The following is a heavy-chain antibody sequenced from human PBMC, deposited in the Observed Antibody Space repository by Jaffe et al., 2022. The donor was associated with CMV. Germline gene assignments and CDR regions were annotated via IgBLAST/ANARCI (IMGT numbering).Heavy chain of an antibody. CDR2: ISGSGGST. J-gene: IGHJ4*02. D-gene: IGHD3-3*01. CDR3: AKLDRITIFGVVSHFDY. V-gene: IGHV3-23*01. Sequence: EVQLLESGGGLVQPGGSLRLSCAASGFTFSSYAMSWVRQAPGKGLEWVSAISGSGGSTYYADSVKGRFTISRDNSKNTLYLQMNSLRAEDTAVYYCAKLDRITIFGVVSHFDYWGQGTLVTVSS. CDR1: GFTFSSYA.